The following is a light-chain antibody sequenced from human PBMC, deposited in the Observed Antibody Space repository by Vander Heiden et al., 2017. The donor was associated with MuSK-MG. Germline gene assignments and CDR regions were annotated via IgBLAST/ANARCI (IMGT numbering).Light chain of an antibody. CDR1: RSISTY. J-gene: IGKJ2*01. V-gene: IGKV1-39*01. Sequence: DIQMTQSPSSLSASVGDRVTITCRASRSISTYVNWYQQKPGKAPNLLIYGASTLQSGVPSRFSGGGSGTDFTLTISRLQPEDFATYYWQRSYSTHLFGQGTKLQIK. CDR2: GAS. CDR3: QRSYSTHL.